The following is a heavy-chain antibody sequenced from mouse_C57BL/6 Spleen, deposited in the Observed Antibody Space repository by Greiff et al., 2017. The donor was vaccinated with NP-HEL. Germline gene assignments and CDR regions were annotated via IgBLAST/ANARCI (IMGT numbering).Heavy chain of an antibody. CDR1: GYTFTDYN. CDR2: INPNNGGT. D-gene: IGHD2-4*01. J-gene: IGHJ2*01. CDR3: ARRRYDYYFDY. V-gene: IGHV1-18*01. Sequence: EVQLQQSGPELVKPGASVKIPCKASGYTFTDYNMDWVKQSHGKSLEWIGDINPNNGGTIYNQKFKGKATLTVDKSSSTAYMEIRSLTSEDTAVYYCARRRYDYYFDYWGQGTTLTVSS.